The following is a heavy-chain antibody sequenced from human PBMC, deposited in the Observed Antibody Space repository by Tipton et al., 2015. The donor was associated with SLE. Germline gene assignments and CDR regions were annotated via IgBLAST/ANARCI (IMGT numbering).Heavy chain of an antibody. J-gene: IGHJ6*02. CDR3: ARRWLRGYYYYGMDV. CDR1: GGTFSSYA. V-gene: IGHV1-69*13. D-gene: IGHD5-12*01. Sequence: QSGPEVKKPGASVKVSCKASGGTFSSYAISWVRQAPGQGLEWMGGIIPIFGTANYAQKFQGRVTITADESTSTAYMELSSLRSEDTAVYYCARRWLRGYYYYGMDVWGQGTTVTVSS. CDR2: IIPIFGTA.